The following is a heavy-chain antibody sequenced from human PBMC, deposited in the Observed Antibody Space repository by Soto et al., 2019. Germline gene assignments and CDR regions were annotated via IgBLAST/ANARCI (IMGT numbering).Heavy chain of an antibody. CDR2: IIPILGIA. Sequence: QVQLVQSGAEVKKPGSSVKVSCKASGDTFSSDPITWVRQAPGHGLEWMGRIIPILGIANYAQKFQGRVTITADQSTKPGYMELSSLTSQDTAVSYCTRHTGANEYWGQGTLLTVSS. D-gene: IGHD3-10*01. CDR3: TRHTGANEY. J-gene: IGHJ4*02. CDR1: GDTFSSDP. V-gene: IGHV1-69*02.